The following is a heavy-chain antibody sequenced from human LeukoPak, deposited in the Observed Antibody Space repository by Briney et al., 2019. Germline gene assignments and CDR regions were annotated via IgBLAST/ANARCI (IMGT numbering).Heavy chain of an antibody. J-gene: IGHJ2*01. V-gene: IGHV1-18*01. CDR3: ARMVVVAATLMGYFDL. CDR2: ISGYNGNT. CDR1: GYTFTTYG. D-gene: IGHD2-15*01. Sequence: GASVKVFCKSSGYTFTTYGISWVRQAPGQGLEWMGWISGYNGNTNYAQKFQGKVTMTTDTSTSTVYMELRSLRSDDTAVYYCARMVVVAATLMGYFDLWGRGTLVTVSS.